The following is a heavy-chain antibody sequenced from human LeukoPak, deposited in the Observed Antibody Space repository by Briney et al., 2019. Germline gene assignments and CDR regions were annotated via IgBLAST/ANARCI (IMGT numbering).Heavy chain of an antibody. D-gene: IGHD5-18*01. CDR3: AKDNGLQGYYFDY. CDR1: GFTFDDYA. V-gene: IGHV3-9*01. CDR2: VSWNSGSI. J-gene: IGHJ4*02. Sequence: PGGSLRLSCAASGFTFDDYAMHWVRQAPGKGLEWVSGVSWNSGSIYYADSVKGRFIISRENAKNSLYLQMNSLRAEDTAVYYCAKDNGLQGYYFDYWGQGTLVTVSS.